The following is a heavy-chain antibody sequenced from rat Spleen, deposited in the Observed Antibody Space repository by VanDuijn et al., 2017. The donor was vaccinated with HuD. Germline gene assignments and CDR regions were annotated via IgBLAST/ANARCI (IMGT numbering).Heavy chain of an antibody. D-gene: IGHD1-12*02. CDR2: IRYDGSST. V-gene: IGHV5-29*01. J-gene: IGHJ2*01. Sequence: EVQLVESGGGLVQPGRSLKLSCVASGFTFNNYGMAWVRQAPTKGLEWVTTIRYDGSSTYYRDSVKGRFTISRDNAKSTLYLQMDSLRSEDTATYYCTLGSHYHDVPYYYEYWGQGVMVTVSA. CDR1: GFTFNNYG. CDR3: TLGSHYHDVPYYYEY.